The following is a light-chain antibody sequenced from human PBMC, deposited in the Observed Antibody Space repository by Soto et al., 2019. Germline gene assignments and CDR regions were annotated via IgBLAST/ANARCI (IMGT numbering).Light chain of an antibody. J-gene: IGLJ1*01. Sequence: QSVVTPPPPVSVAPGQRATISCPGGSSNIRAGYDVHWYQQLPGTAPKLLIYHNSNRPSGVPDRFSGSKSGTSASLAITGLQAEDEADYYCQSYDSSLSGSRVFGTGTKVTVL. CDR1: SSNIRAGYD. V-gene: IGLV1-40*01. CDR3: QSYDSSLSGSRV. CDR2: HNS.